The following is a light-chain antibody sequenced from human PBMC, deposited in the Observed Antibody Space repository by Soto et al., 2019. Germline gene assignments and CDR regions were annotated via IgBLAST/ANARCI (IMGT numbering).Light chain of an antibody. CDR2: ASI. Sequence: QSVLTQPPSVCGAPGQRVTISCTGSSSNIGADYDVHWYQQLPGTAPKLLIYASISRPSGVPDRFSGSKSDTSASLTITGLQAEDEADYYCQSYDTSLSGSRVFGGGTKLTVL. V-gene: IGLV1-40*01. CDR1: SSNIGADYD. CDR3: QSYDTSLSGSRV. J-gene: IGLJ3*02.